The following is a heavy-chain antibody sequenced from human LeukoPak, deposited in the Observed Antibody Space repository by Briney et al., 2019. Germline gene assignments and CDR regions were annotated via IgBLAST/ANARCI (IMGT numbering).Heavy chain of an antibody. J-gene: IGHJ6*02. CDR3: ARDRGMYYDFWSGPFDYYYYYGMDV. CDR2: IYTSGST. V-gene: IGHV4-4*07. CDR1: GGSISSYY. D-gene: IGHD3-3*01. Sequence: SETLSLTCTVSGGSISSYYWSWIRQPAGKGLEWIGRIYTSGSTNYNPSLKSRVTMSVDTSKNQFSLKLSSVTAADTAVYYCARDRGMYYDFWSGPFDYYYYYGMDVWGQGTTVTVSS.